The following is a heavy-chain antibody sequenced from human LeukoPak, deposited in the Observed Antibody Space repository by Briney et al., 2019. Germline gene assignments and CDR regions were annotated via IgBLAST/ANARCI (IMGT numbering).Heavy chain of an antibody. CDR1: GGSLSGYY. J-gene: IGHJ5*02. CDR3: AREGKKAAAGGFDP. D-gene: IGHD6-13*01. V-gene: IGHV4-34*01. Sequence: PSETLSLTCAVYGGSLSGYYWSWIRQPPGKGLEWIGEINHSGSTNYNPSLKSRVTISVDTSKNQFSLKLSSVTAADTAVYYCAREGKKAAAGGFDPWGQGTLVTVSS. CDR2: INHSGST.